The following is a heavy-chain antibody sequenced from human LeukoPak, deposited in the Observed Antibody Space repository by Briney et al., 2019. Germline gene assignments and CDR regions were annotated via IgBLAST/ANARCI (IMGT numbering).Heavy chain of an antibody. CDR3: ARERSGRDGYFNYYYYYMDV. Sequence: PGGSLRLSCAASGFTFSSYSMNWVRQAPGKGLEWVSALSSSGGSTYYADSVKGRFTISRDNAKNTLYLQMNSLRAEDTAVYYCARERSGRDGYFNYYYYYMDVWGKGTTVTISS. J-gene: IGHJ6*03. V-gene: IGHV3-21*01. CDR1: GFTFSSYS. D-gene: IGHD5-24*01. CDR2: LSSSGGST.